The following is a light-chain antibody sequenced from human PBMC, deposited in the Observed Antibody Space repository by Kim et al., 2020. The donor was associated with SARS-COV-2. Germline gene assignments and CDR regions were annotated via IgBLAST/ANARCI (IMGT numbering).Light chain of an antibody. V-gene: IGLV3-1*01. CDR1: KLGEKY. J-gene: IGLJ2*01. Sequence: SVSPGQTASITCSVDKLGEKYVCWYQQKPGQSPLLVMYQDTKRPSGIPERFSGSNSGNTATLTISGTQAMDEGDYYCQALERSIVVFGGGTQLTVL. CDR2: QDT. CDR3: QALERSIVV.